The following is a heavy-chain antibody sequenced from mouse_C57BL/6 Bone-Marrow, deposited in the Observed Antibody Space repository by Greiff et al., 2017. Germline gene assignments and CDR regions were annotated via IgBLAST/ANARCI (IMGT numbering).Heavy chain of an antibody. V-gene: IGHV1-64*01. J-gene: IGHJ2*01. CDR1: GYTFTSYW. Sequence: QVQLQQPGAEPVKPGASVKLSCKASGYTFTSYWMHWVKQRPGQGLAWIGMIHPNSGSTNYNEKFKSKATLTVDKSSSTAYMQLSSLTSEDSAVYYCARHGSFFDYWGQGTTLTVSS. CDR2: IHPNSGST. CDR3: ARHGSFFDY.